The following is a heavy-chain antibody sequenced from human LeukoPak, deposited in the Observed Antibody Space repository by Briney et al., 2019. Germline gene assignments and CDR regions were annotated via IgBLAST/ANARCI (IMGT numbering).Heavy chain of an antibody. D-gene: IGHD3-22*01. CDR3: ARRAGDYSHPYDY. J-gene: IGHJ4*02. CDR1: GLTVSSNC. CDR2: VYSGGNT. V-gene: IGHV3-53*01. Sequence: GGSLRLSCAASGLTVSSNCMSWVRQAPGKGLEWVSFVYSGGNTYYADSVKGRFTISRDNSKNTVHLQMNSLRAEDTAMYYCARRAGDYSHPYDYWGQGTLVTVSS.